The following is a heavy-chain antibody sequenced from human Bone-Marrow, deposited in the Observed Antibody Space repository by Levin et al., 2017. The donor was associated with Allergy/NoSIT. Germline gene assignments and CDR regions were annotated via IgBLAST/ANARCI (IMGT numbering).Heavy chain of an antibody. CDR1: GGSISSSNW. D-gene: IGHD3-10*01. Sequence: TSETLSLTCAVSGGSISSSNWWSWVRQPPGKGLEWIGEIYHSGSTNYNPSLKSRVTISVDKSKNQFSLKLSSVTAADTAVYYCAREVTMVQGVTIALDYWGQGTLVTVSS. J-gene: IGHJ4*02. CDR2: IYHSGST. V-gene: IGHV4-4*02. CDR3: AREVTMVQGVTIALDY.